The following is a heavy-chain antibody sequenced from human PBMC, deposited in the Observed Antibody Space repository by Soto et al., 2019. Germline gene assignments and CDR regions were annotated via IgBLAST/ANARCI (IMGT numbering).Heavy chain of an antibody. CDR2: ISAYNGNT. D-gene: IGHD2-15*01. Sequence: ASVKVSCKASGYTFTGYYMHWVRQAPGQGLEWMGWISAYNGNTNYAQKPQGRVTMTTDTSTSTAYMELRSLRSDDTAVYYCARGATLRWPNDYWGQGTLVTV. CDR3: ARGATLRWPNDY. V-gene: IGHV1-18*04. J-gene: IGHJ4*02. CDR1: GYTFTGYY.